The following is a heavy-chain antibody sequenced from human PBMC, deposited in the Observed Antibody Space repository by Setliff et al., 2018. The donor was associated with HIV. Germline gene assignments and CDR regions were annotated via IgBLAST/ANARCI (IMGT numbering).Heavy chain of an antibody. CDR1: GFTFSPYW. CDR3: ARDLSYDYDRSSDTFDY. J-gene: IGHJ4*02. Sequence: GESLKISCAASGFTFSPYWMYWVRQAPGKGLVWVSRINSDGTSTTYADSVKGRFTISRGNAKNTLYLQMNSLRAEDTAVYYCARDLSYDYDRSSDTFDYWGQGTLVTVS. CDR2: INSDGTST. D-gene: IGHD3-22*01. V-gene: IGHV3-74*03.